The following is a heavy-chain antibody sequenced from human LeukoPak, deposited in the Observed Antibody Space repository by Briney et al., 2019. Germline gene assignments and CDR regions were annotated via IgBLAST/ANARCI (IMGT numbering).Heavy chain of an antibody. CDR1: GLTFSNYW. V-gene: IGHV3-74*01. J-gene: IGHJ4*02. Sequence: PGGSLRLSCVASGLTFSNYWMHWVRQVPGKGLAWFSRINSDGSYTSYLDSVKGRFTISRDNAKNTLHLQMNSLRAEDTAMYYCASQIVVVVAATGTTRSNDYWGQGTLVTVSS. CDR2: INSDGSYT. CDR3: ASQIVVVVAATGTTRSNDY. D-gene: IGHD2-15*01.